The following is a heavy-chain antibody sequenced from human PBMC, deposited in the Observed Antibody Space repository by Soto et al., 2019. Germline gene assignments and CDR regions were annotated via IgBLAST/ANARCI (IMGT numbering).Heavy chain of an antibody. J-gene: IGHJ4*02. V-gene: IGHV3-30-3*01. CDR3: ARDVVFDY. CDR1: GFTFSSYA. D-gene: IGHD2-15*01. CDR2: ISYDGSNK. Sequence: GGSLRLSCAASGFTFSSYAMHWVRQAPGKGLEWVAVISYDGSNKYYADSVKGRFTISRDNSKNTLYLQMNSLRAEDTAVYYCARDVVFDYWGQGTLVTAPQ.